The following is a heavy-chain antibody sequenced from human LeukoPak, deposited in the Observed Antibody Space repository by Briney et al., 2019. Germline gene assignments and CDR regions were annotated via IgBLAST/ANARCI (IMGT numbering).Heavy chain of an antibody. CDR3: VKDLSYETSGSFFDF. Sequence: PGGSLRLSCAASGFIFEDYTMHWFRQPPGKPLNWFSLISWDGTTYYADSVKGRFTISRDNSKDPLYLQMDTLRSEDTAFYYCVKDLSYETSGSFFDFWGQGTLVTVS. CDR1: GFIFEDYT. J-gene: IGHJ4*02. D-gene: IGHD3-22*01. CDR2: ISWDGTT. V-gene: IGHV3-43*01.